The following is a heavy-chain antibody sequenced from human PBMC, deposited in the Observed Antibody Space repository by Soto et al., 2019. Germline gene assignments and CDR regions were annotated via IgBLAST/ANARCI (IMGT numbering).Heavy chain of an antibody. CDR1: EFGFSSYG. CDR3: AREGVFGLVKIIPPDY. D-gene: IGHD3-3*01. Sequence: VQLLESGGGVAQPGRSLRLSCRASEFGFSSYGMLWVRQAPGKGPEWVAFISFDGSTQYYADSVRGRFTISRDNSENTLYLQLDTLRVEDTAMYYCAREGVFGLVKIIPPDYWGQGAQVTVSA. CDR2: ISFDGSTQ. V-gene: IGHV3-30*03. J-gene: IGHJ4*02.